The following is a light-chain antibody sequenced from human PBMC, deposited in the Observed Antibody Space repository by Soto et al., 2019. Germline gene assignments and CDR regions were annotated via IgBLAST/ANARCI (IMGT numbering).Light chain of an antibody. CDR2: KAS. Sequence: DIQMTQSPSTLSASVGDRVTITCRASQSISSWLAWYQQKPGKAPKLLIYKASSLESGVPSRFSGSGSGTEFPLTISSLQPNYFATYYCQQYNSYSPWTFGQGNKVEIK. J-gene: IGKJ1*01. CDR3: QQYNSYSPWT. V-gene: IGKV1-5*03. CDR1: QSISSW.